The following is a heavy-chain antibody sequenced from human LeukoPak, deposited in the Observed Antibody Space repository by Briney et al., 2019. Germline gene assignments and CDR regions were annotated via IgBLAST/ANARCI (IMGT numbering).Heavy chain of an antibody. Sequence: GGSLRLSCAASGFTFSSYSMNWVRQAPGKGLEWVSSISSSSSYIYYADSVKGRFTTSRDNAKNSLYLQMNSLRAEDTAVYYCARGYCTSCPFDYWGQGTLVTVSS. CDR1: GFTFSSYS. D-gene: IGHD2-2*01. CDR2: ISSSSSYI. J-gene: IGHJ4*02. V-gene: IGHV3-21*01. CDR3: ARGYCTSCPFDY.